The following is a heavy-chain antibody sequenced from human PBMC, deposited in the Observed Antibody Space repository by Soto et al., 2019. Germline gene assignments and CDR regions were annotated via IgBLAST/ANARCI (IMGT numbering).Heavy chain of an antibody. CDR1: GFVFSDYS. J-gene: IGHJ4*02. V-gene: IGHV3-23*01. CDR2: MSIGYEKT. Sequence: EVQVLESGGGLAHPGGSLRLSCVAPGFVFSDYSMTWVRQTPEKGLEWVSGMSIGYEKTFYGDSVQGRFTVSRDRSQNTVDLQMNSVRGEDTAKYYCVIWDGYGDLWGQGTLVTFSS. D-gene: IGHD5-18*01. CDR3: VIWDGYGDL.